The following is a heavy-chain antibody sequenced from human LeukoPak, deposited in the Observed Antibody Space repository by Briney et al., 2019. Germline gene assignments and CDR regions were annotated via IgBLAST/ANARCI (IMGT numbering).Heavy chain of an antibody. J-gene: IGHJ4*02. CDR3: ARDSYNNVDY. CDR1: GFTFTSYW. Sequence: GGSLRLSCAASGFTFTSYWMHWVRQAPGKGLVWVSRTDTEGTSTYYADSVKGRFTVSRDNAKNTVYLQMNSLRAEDTAVCYCARDSYNNVDYWGQGTLVTVSS. V-gene: IGHV3-74*01. D-gene: IGHD5-24*01. CDR2: TDTEGTST.